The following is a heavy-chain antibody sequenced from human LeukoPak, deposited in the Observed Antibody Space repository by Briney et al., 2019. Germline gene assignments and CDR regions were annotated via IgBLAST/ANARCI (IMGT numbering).Heavy chain of an antibody. V-gene: IGHV3-30*02. CDR1: GFSFSTYG. CDR2: IRFDGSNK. J-gene: IGHJ4*02. Sequence: GGSLRLSCAASGFSFSTYGMHWVRQAPGKGLEGVAFIRFDGSNKYYADSMRGRFTISRYNSKNTLYLQMNSLRAEDTAVYYCAKDRSGGYSFDYWGQGTLVTVSS. CDR3: AKDRSGGYSFDY. D-gene: IGHD3-22*01.